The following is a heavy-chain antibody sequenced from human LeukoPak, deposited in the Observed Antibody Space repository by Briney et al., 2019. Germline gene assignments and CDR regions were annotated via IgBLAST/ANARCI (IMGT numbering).Heavy chain of an antibody. CDR1: GFTFSSYA. V-gene: IGHV3-23*01. CDR3: AKDRDNYGDYMYFYMDD. Sequence: GGSLRLSCAASGFTFSSYAMSWVRQAPGKRLEWVSALSTSGGSTYYADSVKGRFTISRDNSKNTLYLQMNSLRAEDTAVYYCAKDRDNYGDYMYFYMDDWGKGTTVTVSS. D-gene: IGHD4-17*01. J-gene: IGHJ6*03. CDR2: LSTSGGST.